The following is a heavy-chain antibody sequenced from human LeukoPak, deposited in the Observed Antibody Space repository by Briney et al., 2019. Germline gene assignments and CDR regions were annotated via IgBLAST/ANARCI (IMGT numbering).Heavy chain of an antibody. CDR2: IHYSGNT. CDR3: ARENNDYGGKKAFDY. Sequence: ASETLSLTCAVSGGSIRSGDYFWSWIRQPPGKGLEWIGHIHYSGNTYYNPSLKSRVSISVDTDKNQFSLKLSSVTAADTAVYYCARENNDYGGKKAFDYWGQGTLVTVSS. V-gene: IGHV4-30-4*01. J-gene: IGHJ4*02. CDR1: GGSIRSGDYF. D-gene: IGHD4-23*01.